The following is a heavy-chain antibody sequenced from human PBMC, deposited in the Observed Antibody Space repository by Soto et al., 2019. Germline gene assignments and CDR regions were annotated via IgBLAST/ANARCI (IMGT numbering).Heavy chain of an antibody. CDR1: GGSISRTSSY. Sequence: SETLSLTCTVSGGSISRTSSYWGWIRQPPGEGRGWIGSLFDGVSTYYKPSLKGRGTISADPPKNQIALKLSSVTAADTAVYYSATWEYENNAWKEPWGQGTLVTVSS. CDR2: LFDGVST. J-gene: IGHJ5*02. V-gene: IGHV4-39*01. D-gene: IGHD1-26*01. CDR3: ATWEYENNAWKEP.